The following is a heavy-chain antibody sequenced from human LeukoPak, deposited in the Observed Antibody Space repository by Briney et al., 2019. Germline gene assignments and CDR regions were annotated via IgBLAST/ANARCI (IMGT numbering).Heavy chain of an antibody. V-gene: IGHV3-23*01. Sequence: GGSLRLSCVASGFTLNDYDMSWVRQAPGKGLEWVSVISTSGDSTYYADFVKGRFTISRDNSKNTLFLQMNSLRAGDTAVYYCAKDGGLWVSAHWGDSWGRGTLVTVSS. CDR1: GFTLNDYD. J-gene: IGHJ4*02. D-gene: IGHD7-27*01. CDR3: AKDGGLWVSAHWGDS. CDR2: ISTSGDST.